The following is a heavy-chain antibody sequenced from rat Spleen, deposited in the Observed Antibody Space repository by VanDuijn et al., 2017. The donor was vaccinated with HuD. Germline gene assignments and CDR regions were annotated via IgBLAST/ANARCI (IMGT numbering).Heavy chain of an antibody. V-gene: IGHV5-29*01. CDR3: ARHGGLRNWFAY. D-gene: IGHD1-11*01. CDR2: VSHDGVST. CDR1: GFTFSDYY. Sequence: EVHLVESDGGSVQPGGSLKLSCAASGFTFSDYYMAWVRQAPTKGLEWVASVSHDGVSTYYRDSVKGRFTISRDDAKNTQYLQMDSLRSEDTATYYCARHGGLRNWFAYWGQGTLVTVSS. J-gene: IGHJ3*01.